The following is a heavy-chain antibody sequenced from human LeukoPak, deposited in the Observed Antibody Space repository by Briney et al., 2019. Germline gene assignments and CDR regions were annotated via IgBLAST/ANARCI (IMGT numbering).Heavy chain of an antibody. CDR2: INHSGGT. CDR3: ARGLRLLPNAFDY. J-gene: IGHJ4*02. CDR1: GGSFSGYY. Sequence: SETLSLTCAVYGGSFSGYYWSWIRQPPGKGLEWIGEINHSGGTNYNPSLKSRVTISVDTSKNQFSLKLSSVTAADTAVYYCARGLRLLPNAFDYWGQGTLVTVSS. V-gene: IGHV4-34*01. D-gene: IGHD3-22*01.